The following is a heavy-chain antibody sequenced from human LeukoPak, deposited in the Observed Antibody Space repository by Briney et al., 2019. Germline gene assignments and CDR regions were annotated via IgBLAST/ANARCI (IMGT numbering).Heavy chain of an antibody. CDR2: LTAGTRNT. CDR3: AKDAVAPGSSGDFFDY. J-gene: IGHJ4*02. CDR1: GFTFSSFA. Sequence: PGGSLRLSCAASGFTFSSFAMTWVRQAPGKGLEWVSTLTAGTRNTYYADSVRGRFTSSRDDSKNTLYLQMNSLRAEDTAVYYCAKDAVAPGSSGDFFDYWGQGTLVTVSS. V-gene: IGHV3-23*01. D-gene: IGHD3-10*01.